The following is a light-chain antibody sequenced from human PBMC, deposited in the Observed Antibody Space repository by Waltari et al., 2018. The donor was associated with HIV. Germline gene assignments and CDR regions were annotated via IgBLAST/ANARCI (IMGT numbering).Light chain of an antibody. CDR2: DVT. Sequence: QSALTQPASVSGSPGQSITISCPGSRSDVGYYNYVSWYQQHPGRAPKLVIFDVTNRPSGVSDRFSGSKSGNTASLTISGLQPEDEADYYCCSYTTSITFVFGGGTKLTVL. CDR1: RSDVGYYNY. V-gene: IGLV2-14*03. CDR3: CSYTTSITFV. J-gene: IGLJ3*02.